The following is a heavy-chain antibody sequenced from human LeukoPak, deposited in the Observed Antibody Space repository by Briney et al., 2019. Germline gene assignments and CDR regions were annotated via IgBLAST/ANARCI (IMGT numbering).Heavy chain of an antibody. CDR1: GFPLGAFG. CDR3: AGRSGSFDY. V-gene: IGHV3-7*01. CDR2: IKQDGSKK. Sequence: GGPLSLSWAASGFPLGAFGLTWFRRPPGRGLEWVANIKQDGSKKNYVDSVKGRFTISRDNAKNSLYLQMNSLRAEDTAVYYCAGRSGSFDYWGQGTLVTVSS. J-gene: IGHJ4*02. D-gene: IGHD3-10*01.